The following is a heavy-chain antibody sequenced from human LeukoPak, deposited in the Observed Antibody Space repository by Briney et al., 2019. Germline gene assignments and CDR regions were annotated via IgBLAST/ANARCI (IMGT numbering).Heavy chain of an antibody. CDR3: ARDSPPYYYDSSGYSEFDY. Sequence: GESLRLSCAASGFTFSSYSMNWVRQAPGKGLEWVSSISSSSSYIYYADSVKGRFTISRDNAKNSLYLQMNSLRAEDTAVYYCARDSPPYYYDSSGYSEFDYWGQGTLVTVSS. D-gene: IGHD3-22*01. CDR2: ISSSSSYI. CDR1: GFTFSSYS. V-gene: IGHV3-21*01. J-gene: IGHJ4*02.